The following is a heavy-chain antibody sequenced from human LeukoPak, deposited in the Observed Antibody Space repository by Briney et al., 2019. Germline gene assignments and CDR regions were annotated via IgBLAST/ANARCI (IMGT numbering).Heavy chain of an antibody. J-gene: IGHJ4*02. CDR2: ISSSSSTI. Sequence: GGSLRLSCAASGFTFSSYSMNWVRQAPGKGLEWVSYISSSSSTIYYADSVKGRFTISRDNAKNSLYLQMNSLRAEDTAVYYCARDQGGGYSYGWQSFDYWGQGTLVTVSS. CDR1: GFTFSSYS. CDR3: ARDQGGGYSYGWQSFDY. D-gene: IGHD5-18*01. V-gene: IGHV3-48*04.